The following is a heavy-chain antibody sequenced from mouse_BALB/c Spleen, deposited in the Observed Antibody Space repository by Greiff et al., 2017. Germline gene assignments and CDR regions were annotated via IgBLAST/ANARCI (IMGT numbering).Heavy chain of an antibody. CDR2: IDPANGNT. Sequence: EVQGVESGAELVKPGASVKLSCTASGFNIKDTYMHWVKQRPEQGLEWIGRIDPANGNTKYDPKFQGKATITADTSSNTAYLQLSSLTSEDTAVYCCALDYEGTWFAYWGQGTLVTVSA. D-gene: IGHD2-4*01. V-gene: IGHV14-3*02. CDR3: ALDYEGTWFAY. J-gene: IGHJ3*01. CDR1: GFNIKDTY.